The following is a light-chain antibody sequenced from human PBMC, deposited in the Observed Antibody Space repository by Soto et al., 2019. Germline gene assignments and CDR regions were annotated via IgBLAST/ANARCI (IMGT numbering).Light chain of an antibody. Sequence: QSALTQPPSASGSPGQSVTISCTGTTSDIGAYNYVSWYQQHPGRAPKLIIYEVNNRPSGVSNRFSGSKSGNTASLIISGLQADDEADYYCTSYTSSISMVFGGGTKVTVL. CDR2: EVN. J-gene: IGLJ2*01. V-gene: IGLV2-14*01. CDR3: TSYTSSISMV. CDR1: TSDIGAYNY.